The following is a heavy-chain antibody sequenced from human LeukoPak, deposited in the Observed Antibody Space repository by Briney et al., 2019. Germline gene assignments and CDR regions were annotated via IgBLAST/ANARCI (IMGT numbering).Heavy chain of an antibody. Sequence: GGSLRLSCAASGFRFSDYSIKWVGQAPGKGLDWISYIVLSSGNTKYAASVKGRFTISRDKASDPLYLQMNLLRVQDMAGYCCARAYKYDFDNWGEGALVTVCS. D-gene: IGHD5-24*01. J-gene: IGHJ4*02. V-gene: IGHV3-48*01. CDR1: GFRFSDYS. CDR3: ARAYKYDFDN. CDR2: IVLSSGNT.